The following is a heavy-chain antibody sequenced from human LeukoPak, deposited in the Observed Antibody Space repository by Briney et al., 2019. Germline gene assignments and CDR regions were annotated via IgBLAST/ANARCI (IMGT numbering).Heavy chain of an antibody. D-gene: IGHD5-18*01. CDR1: GFTLGSHD. J-gene: IGHJ4*02. CDR3: VREARGYRYTYFDY. V-gene: IGHV3-13*01. Sequence: GGSLRLSCTASGFTLGSHDMHWVRQIPGQGLEWVAAVSSGFHAFFADSVQGRFTVSREDARNSLYLQMNSLRAGDTAVYYCVREARGYRYTYFDYWGQGTLVTVSS. CDR2: VSSGFHA.